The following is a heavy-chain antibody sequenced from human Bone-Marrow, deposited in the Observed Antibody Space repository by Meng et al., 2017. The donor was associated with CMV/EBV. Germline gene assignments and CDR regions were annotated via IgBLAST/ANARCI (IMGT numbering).Heavy chain of an antibody. Sequence: GGSLRLSCAACGFTFSRNDMHWVRQATGKGLERVSVIGSAGDTYYPGSVEGQCTICRGNAKNSLYLQMNSLRAGDTAVYYCASGSSLAPDGTYSSGTAWFDPWGQGTLVTVSS. CDR1: GFTFSRND. CDR3: ASGSSLAPDGTYSSGTAWFDP. V-gene: IGHV3-13*03. D-gene: IGHD6-19*01. CDR2: IGSAGDT. J-gene: IGHJ5*02.